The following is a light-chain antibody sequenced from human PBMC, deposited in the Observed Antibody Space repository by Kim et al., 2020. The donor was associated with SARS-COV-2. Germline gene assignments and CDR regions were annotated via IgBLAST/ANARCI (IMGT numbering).Light chain of an antibody. CDR3: QQYGRSPRN. J-gene: IGKJ2*01. CDR2: GAS. V-gene: IGKV3-20*01. CDR1: ESVTSTY. Sequence: EIVLTQSPGTLSFSPGERATLSCRASESVTSTYLAWYQHKPGQAPRLLIFGASSRATGIPDRFNGSGSGTDFTLTISKLEPEDFAVYYCQQYGRSPRNFGPGTKVDIK.